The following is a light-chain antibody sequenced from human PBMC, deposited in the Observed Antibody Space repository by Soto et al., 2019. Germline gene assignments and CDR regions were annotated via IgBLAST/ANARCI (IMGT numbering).Light chain of an antibody. CDR1: TSNIGSNT. CDR3: EAWDASLTSVV. Sequence: QSVLTQPPSASGTPGQWVTISCSGSTSNIGSNTVSWYQQFSGAAPKLLIYSNDQRPSGVPARFSGTKSGTSASLVISGLEPDDEAYYYCEAWDASLTSVVFGGGTQLTVL. CDR2: SND. V-gene: IGLV1-44*01. J-gene: IGLJ2*01.